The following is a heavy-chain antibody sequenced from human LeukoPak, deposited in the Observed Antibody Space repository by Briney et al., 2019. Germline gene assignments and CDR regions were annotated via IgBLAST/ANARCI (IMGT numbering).Heavy chain of an antibody. J-gene: IGHJ5*02. CDR2: IYYSGST. CDR1: GGSISSYY. CDR3: ARDKGSYYNWFDP. D-gene: IGHD1-26*01. Sequence: SETLSLTCTVSGGSISSYYWSWIRQPPGKGLEWIGYIYYSGSTNYNPSLKSRVTISVDTSKNQFSLKLSSVTAADTAVYYCARDKGSYYNWFDPWGQGTLVTVSS. V-gene: IGHV4-59*01.